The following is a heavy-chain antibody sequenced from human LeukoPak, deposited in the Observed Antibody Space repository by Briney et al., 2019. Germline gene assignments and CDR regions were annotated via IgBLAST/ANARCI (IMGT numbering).Heavy chain of an antibody. V-gene: IGHV3-72*01. Sequence: GGSLRLSCAASGFMSSVYYMDWVRQAPGKGLEWVGRSRSKDHGYITEYAPSVKGRFTISRDESKNSLYLQMNSLKIDDTAVYYCARARKVGGIITQVYGMDVWGQGATVTVSS. D-gene: IGHD3-10*01. J-gene: IGHJ6*02. CDR3: ARARKVGGIITQVYGMDV. CDR1: GFMSSVYY. CDR2: SRSKDHGYIT.